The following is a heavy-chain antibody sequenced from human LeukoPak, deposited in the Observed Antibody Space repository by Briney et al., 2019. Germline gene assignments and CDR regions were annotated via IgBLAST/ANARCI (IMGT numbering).Heavy chain of an antibody. CDR2: IYYSGST. CDR1: GDPISSYY. V-gene: IGHV4-59*12. D-gene: IGHD5-18*01. CDR3: ARGAYTFGYPREIGF. J-gene: IGHJ4*02. Sequence: SETLSLTCTVSGDPISSYYWSWIRQPPGKGLEWIGYIYYSGSTNYNPSLKSRVTISVDTSNNHFSLKLSSVTAADTAVYYCARGAYTFGYPREIGFWGQGTLVTVSS.